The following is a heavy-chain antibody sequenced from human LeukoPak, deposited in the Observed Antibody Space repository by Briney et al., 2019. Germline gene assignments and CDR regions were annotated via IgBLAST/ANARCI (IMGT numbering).Heavy chain of an antibody. CDR1: GFTFSSYA. Sequence: QPGGSLRLSCAASGFTFSSYAMHWVRQAPGKGLEYVSAISSNGGSTYYANSVKGRFTISRDNSKNPLYLQMGSLRAEDMAVYYCARGGVVTAIPDFDYWGQGTLVTVSS. J-gene: IGHJ4*02. CDR3: ARGGVVTAIPDFDY. V-gene: IGHV3-64*01. CDR2: ISSNGGST. D-gene: IGHD2-21*02.